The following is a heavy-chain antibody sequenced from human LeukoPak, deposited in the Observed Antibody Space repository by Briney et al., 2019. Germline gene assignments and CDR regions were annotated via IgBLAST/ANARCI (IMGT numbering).Heavy chain of an antibody. D-gene: IGHD2-15*01. CDR3: ARLGYCSGGSCSARYYYGMDV. V-gene: IGHV1-69*04. Sequence: SVKVSCKASGGTFSSYAISWVRQAPGQGLEWMGRIIPILGIANYAQKFQGRVTITADKSTSTAYMELSSLRSEDTAVYYCARLGYCSGGSCSARYYYGMDVWSQGTTVTVSS. CDR2: IIPILGIA. CDR1: GGTFSSYA. J-gene: IGHJ6*02.